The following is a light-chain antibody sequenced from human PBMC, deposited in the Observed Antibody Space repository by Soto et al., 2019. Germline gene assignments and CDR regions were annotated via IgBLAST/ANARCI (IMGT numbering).Light chain of an antibody. CDR3: QQYDSDWT. CDR1: QGISRA. Sequence: AIQFTQSPSSLSASVGDSVTITCRASQGISRALAWYQQTPGKAPKLLIYDASSLESGVPSRFSGSGSGTEFTLTISSLQPDDFATYYCQQYDSDWTFGQGTKVDIK. CDR2: DAS. V-gene: IGKV1-13*02. J-gene: IGKJ1*01.